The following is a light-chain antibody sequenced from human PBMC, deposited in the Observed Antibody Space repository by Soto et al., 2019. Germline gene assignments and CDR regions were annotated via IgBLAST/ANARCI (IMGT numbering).Light chain of an antibody. J-gene: IGLJ2*01. CDR1: SSNIGSNS. CDR3: AAWDDSLKAV. V-gene: IGLV1-44*01. Sequence: QFVLTQPPSASGTPGQRVTISCSGSSSNIGSNSVNWYQHLPGTAPKLLIYSNNLRPSGVPDRFSGSKSGTSASLAISGLQSEDEADYYCAAWDDSLKAVFGGGTKLTVL. CDR2: SNN.